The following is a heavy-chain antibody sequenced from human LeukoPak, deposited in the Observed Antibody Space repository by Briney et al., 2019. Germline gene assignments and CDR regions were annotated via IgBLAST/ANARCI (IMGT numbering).Heavy chain of an antibody. CDR2: ISGSGGST. Sequence: GGSLRLSCAASGFTFSSYAMSWVRQAPGKGLEWVSAISGSGGSTYYADSVKGRFTISRDNSKNTLYLQMNSLRAEDTAVYYCAKDWGFNGENDYGDYLGAFDIWGQGTMVTVSS. J-gene: IGHJ3*02. D-gene: IGHD4-17*01. V-gene: IGHV3-23*01. CDR3: AKDWGFNGENDYGDYLGAFDI. CDR1: GFTFSSYA.